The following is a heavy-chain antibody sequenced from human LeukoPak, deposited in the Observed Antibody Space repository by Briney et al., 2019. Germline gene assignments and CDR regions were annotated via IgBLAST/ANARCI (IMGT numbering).Heavy chain of an antibody. D-gene: IGHD5-24*01. CDR2: IGTRGDT. V-gene: IGHV3-13*01. Sequence: GGSLRLSCAASGLTLSRYDMHWVRQATGEGLEWVSAIGTRGDTYYAGSVKGRFTISRDNAKNSLYLQMNSLRAEDTAIYYCTRVGYIDEGIDYWGQGTLVTVSS. J-gene: IGHJ4*02. CDR1: GLTLSRYD. CDR3: TRVGYIDEGIDY.